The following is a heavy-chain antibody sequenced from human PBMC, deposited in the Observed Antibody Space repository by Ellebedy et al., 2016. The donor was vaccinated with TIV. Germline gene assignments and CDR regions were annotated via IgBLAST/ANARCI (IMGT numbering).Heavy chain of an antibody. CDR3: TRDNWPEIVGDAFDV. CDR1: GFTFGDYA. CDR2: IRRKDYGGTT. J-gene: IGHJ3*01. Sequence: GGSLRLSXTASGFTFGDYAMSWFRQVPGKGLEWVGFIRRKDYGGTTEYAASVKGRFTISRDDSKSIAYLQINSLKTEDTGVYYCTRDNWPEIVGDAFDVWGQGTMVTVSS. D-gene: IGHD1-20*01. V-gene: IGHV3-49*03.